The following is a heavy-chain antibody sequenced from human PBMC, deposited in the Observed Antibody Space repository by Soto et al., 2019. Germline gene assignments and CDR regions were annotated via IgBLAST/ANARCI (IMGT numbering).Heavy chain of an antibody. CDR1: GFTFSSYS. Sequence: GGSLRLSCAASGFTFSSYSMNWVRQAPGKGLEWVSSISSSSSYIYYADSVKGRFTISRDNAKNSLYLQMNSLRAEDTAVYYCARDRTIVIAGKSTFDYWGQGNLVTVSS. V-gene: IGHV3-21*01. D-gene: IGHD6-13*01. J-gene: IGHJ4*02. CDR2: ISSSSSYI. CDR3: ARDRTIVIAGKSTFDY.